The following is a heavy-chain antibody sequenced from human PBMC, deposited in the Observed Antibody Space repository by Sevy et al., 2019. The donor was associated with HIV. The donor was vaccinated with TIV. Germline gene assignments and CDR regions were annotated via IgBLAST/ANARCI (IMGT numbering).Heavy chain of an antibody. CDR2: INPKSGDT. CDR1: GYTFTDYY. D-gene: IGHD2-8*01. V-gene: IGHV1-2*02. Sequence: ASVKVSCKASGYTFTDYYIHWVRQAPGQGLEWMGWINPKSGDTKYAQKFQGRVTVTRDTSISSAYMELSSLISEDTAVYYCATNGGGGDNTAYRPFGPWGQGTLVTVSS. J-gene: IGHJ5*02. CDR3: ATNGGGGDNTAYRPFGP.